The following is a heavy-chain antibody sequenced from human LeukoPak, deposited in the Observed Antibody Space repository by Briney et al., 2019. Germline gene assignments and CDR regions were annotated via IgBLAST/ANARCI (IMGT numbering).Heavy chain of an antibody. J-gene: IGHJ6*02. V-gene: IGHV4-59*01. CDR3: ARVPAVRGSGSYGPYYYYYGMDV. CDR2: IYHSGST. Sequence: SETLSLTCTVSGDSISTYYWNWIRQPPGKGLEWIGYIYHSGSTNYNPSLKSRVTISVDTSQNQFSLKLSSVTAADTAVYYCARVPAVRGSGSYGPYYYYYGMDVWGQGTTVTVSS. D-gene: IGHD3-10*01. CDR1: GDSISTYY.